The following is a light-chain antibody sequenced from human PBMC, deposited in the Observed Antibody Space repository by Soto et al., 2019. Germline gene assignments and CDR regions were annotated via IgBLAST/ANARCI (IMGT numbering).Light chain of an antibody. Sequence: EIVLTQSPGTLSLSSGERATLSCRASQSVSSSYLAWYQQKPGQAPRLLVYSTSSRATGIPDRFSVSGSGTDFTLTSSRLEPEDVAVYYCQQYGSSSFTFGQGTKLEIK. CDR3: QQYGSSSFT. V-gene: IGKV3-20*01. CDR2: STS. J-gene: IGKJ2*01. CDR1: QSVSSSY.